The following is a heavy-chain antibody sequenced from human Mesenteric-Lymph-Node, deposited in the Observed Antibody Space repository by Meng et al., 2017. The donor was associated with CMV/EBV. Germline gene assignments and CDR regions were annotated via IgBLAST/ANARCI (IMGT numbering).Heavy chain of an antibody. CDR3: AREGTMIPAEN. Sequence: SCTASGFTFTRSYMHWVRQAPGLGPEWMGIINLSGGTTSYTQTFQGRVTMTRDTSTSTVYLELSSLRSEDTAVYYCAREGTMIPAENWGQGTLVTVSS. CDR2: INLSGGTT. V-gene: IGHV1-46*01. J-gene: IGHJ4*02. CDR1: GFTFTRSY. D-gene: IGHD3-22*01.